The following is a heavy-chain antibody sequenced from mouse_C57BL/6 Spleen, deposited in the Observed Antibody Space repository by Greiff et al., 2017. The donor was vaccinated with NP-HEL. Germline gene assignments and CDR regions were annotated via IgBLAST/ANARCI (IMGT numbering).Heavy chain of an antibody. D-gene: IGHD3-3*01. CDR1: GYAFSSYW. J-gene: IGHJ1*03. CDR2: IYPGDGDT. V-gene: IGHV1-80*01. CDR3: ARGGTAKYFDV. Sequence: VQLQQSGAELVKPGASVKISCKASGYAFSSYWMNWVKQRPGKGLAWIGQIYPGDGDTNYNGKFKGKATLTADKSSRTAYMELSSLTSAAPAVYVSARGGTAKYFDVWGTGPPVTASS.